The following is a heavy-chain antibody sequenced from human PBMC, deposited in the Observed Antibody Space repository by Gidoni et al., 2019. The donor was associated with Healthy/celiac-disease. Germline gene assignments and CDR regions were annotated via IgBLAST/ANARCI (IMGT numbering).Heavy chain of an antibody. D-gene: IGHD6-13*01. V-gene: IGHV3-9*01. CDR2: IRWNSGSI. Sequence: EVQLVESGGGLVQPGRSLRLSCAASGFTFDDYAMHWVRQAPGKGLAWVSGIRWNSGSIGYADSVKGRFTISRDNAKNSLYLQMNSLRAEDTALYYCAKDRTPGIAAAGGNWFDPWGQGTLVTVSS. CDR3: AKDRTPGIAAAGGNWFDP. CDR1: GFTFDDYA. J-gene: IGHJ5*02.